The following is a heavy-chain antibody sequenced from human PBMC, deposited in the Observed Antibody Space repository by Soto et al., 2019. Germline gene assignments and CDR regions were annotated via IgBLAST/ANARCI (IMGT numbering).Heavy chain of an antibody. CDR1: GGSISSGGYY. D-gene: IGHD3-22*01. CDR3: ARVTLPYYYDSSGYHTTPHFDY. V-gene: IGHV4-31*03. J-gene: IGHJ4*02. Sequence: SETLSLTCTVSGGSISSGGYYWSWIRQHPGKGLEWIGYIYYSGSTYYNPSLKSRVTISVDTSKNQFSLKLSSVTAADTAVYYCARVTLPYYYDSSGYHTTPHFDYWGQGTLVTVS. CDR2: IYYSGST.